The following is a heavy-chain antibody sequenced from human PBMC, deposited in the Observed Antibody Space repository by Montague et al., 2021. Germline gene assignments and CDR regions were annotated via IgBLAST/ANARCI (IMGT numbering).Heavy chain of an antibody. CDR3: ARLDIVLIYWGFDY. D-gene: IGHD2-8*01. J-gene: IGHJ4*02. CDR1: GGSISGSNYH. Sequence: SETLSLTCIVSGGSISGSNYHWGWIRQPPGKGLEWIGSITYTGNTCYNPSLQSRVTMSVDTSRNQFSLKLTSVTAADTAVYYCARLDIVLIYWGFDYWGQGTLVTVSS. V-gene: IGHV4-39*01. CDR2: ITYTGNT.